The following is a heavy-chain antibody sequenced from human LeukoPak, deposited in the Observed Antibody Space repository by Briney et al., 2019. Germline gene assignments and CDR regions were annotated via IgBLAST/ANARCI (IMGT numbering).Heavy chain of an antibody. CDR1: GGSFSGYY. J-gene: IGHJ3*02. Sequence: SETLSLTCAVYGGSFSGYYWSWIRQPPGKGLEWIGEINHSGSTNYNPSLKSRVTISVDTSKNQFSLKLSSVIAADTAVYYCAKDWGSGSYQPDAFDIWGQGTMVTVSS. D-gene: IGHD1-26*01. CDR3: AKDWGSGSYQPDAFDI. CDR2: INHSGST. V-gene: IGHV4-34*01.